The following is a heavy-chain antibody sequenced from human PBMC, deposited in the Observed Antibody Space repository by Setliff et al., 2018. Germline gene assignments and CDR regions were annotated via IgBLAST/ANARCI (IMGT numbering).Heavy chain of an antibody. Sequence: TSETLSLTCTVSGGSISYNYWSWIRQPAGKGLQWIGRINTSGSTNYNPSLKSRVTISVDTSKKQFTLNLSSVTAADTAVYFCARGYSGSYGRFDPWGQGTLVTVSS. CDR2: INTSGST. D-gene: IGHD1-26*01. J-gene: IGHJ5*02. V-gene: IGHV4-4*07. CDR3: ARGYSGSYGRFDP. CDR1: GGSISYNY.